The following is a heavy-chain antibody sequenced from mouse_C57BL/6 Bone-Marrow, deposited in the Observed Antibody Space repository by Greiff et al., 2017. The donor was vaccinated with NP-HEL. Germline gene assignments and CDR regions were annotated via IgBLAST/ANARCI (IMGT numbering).Heavy chain of an antibody. CDR3: ARAPSYTLWYFDV. CDR2: SRNKANDYTT. V-gene: IGHV7-1*01. CDR1: GFTFSDFY. Sequence: EVKVVESGGGLVQSGRSLRLSCATSGFTFSDFYMEWVRQAPGKGLEWIAASRNKANDYTTEYSASVKGRFIVSRDTSQSILYLQMNALRAEDTAIYYCARAPSYTLWYFDVWGTGTTVTVSS. D-gene: IGHD2-12*01. J-gene: IGHJ1*03.